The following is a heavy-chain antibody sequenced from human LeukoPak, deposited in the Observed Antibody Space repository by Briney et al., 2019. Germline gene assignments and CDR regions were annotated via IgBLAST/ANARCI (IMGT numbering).Heavy chain of an antibody. J-gene: IGHJ4*02. CDR1: GDSISNFY. CDR3: AREVVAAAGTVDY. Sequence: SETLTLTCAVSGDSISNFYWSWIRQPPGKGLEWIGYIYYSGSTNYNPSLKSRVTISVDTSKNQFSLKLSSVTAADTAVYYCAREVVAAAGTVDYWGQGTLVTVSS. V-gene: IGHV4-59*01. CDR2: IYYSGST. D-gene: IGHD6-13*01.